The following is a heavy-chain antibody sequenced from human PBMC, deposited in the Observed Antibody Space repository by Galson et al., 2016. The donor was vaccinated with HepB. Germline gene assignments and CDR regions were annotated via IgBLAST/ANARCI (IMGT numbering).Heavy chain of an antibody. J-gene: IGHJ4*02. CDR1: GYTFTSYY. CDR2: INPSGGST. V-gene: IGHV1-46*01. CDR3: ARDIRRGLWFGELPKGVLFY. Sequence: SVKVSCKASGYTFTSYYMHWVRQAPGQGLEWMGIINPSGGSTSYAQKFQGRVTMTRDTSTSTVYMELSSLRSEDTAVYYCARDIRRGLWFGELPKGVLFYWGQGTLVTVSS. D-gene: IGHD3-10*01.